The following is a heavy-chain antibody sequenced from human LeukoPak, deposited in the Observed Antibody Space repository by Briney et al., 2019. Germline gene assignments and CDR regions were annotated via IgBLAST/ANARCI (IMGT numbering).Heavy chain of an antibody. CDR2: IYYNGNT. CDR1: DGSINSCY. Sequence: PSDTLSLTYSVSDGSINSCYWNWIRRPPGKGLEWIGYIYYNGNTNYSPSLKSRVTMSVDTSKNLFSLKVSSVTAADTAVYYCARGRSNYYGMDVWGQGTTVTVSS. CDR3: ARGRSNYYGMDV. J-gene: IGHJ6*02. D-gene: IGHD1-26*01. V-gene: IGHV4-59*01.